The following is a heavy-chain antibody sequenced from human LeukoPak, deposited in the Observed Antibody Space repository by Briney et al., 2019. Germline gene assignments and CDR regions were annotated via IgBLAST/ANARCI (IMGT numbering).Heavy chain of an antibody. CDR3: ARGSVVIDY. CDR1: GFTFSSYA. V-gene: IGHV3-30-3*01. CDR2: ISYDGSNK. J-gene: IGHJ4*02. D-gene: IGHD2-2*01. Sequence: GGSLRLSCAASGFTFSSYAMSWVRQAPGKGLEWVAVISYDGSNKYYADSVKGRFTISRDNSKNTLYLQMNSLRAEDTAVYYCARGSVVIDYWGQGTLVTVSS.